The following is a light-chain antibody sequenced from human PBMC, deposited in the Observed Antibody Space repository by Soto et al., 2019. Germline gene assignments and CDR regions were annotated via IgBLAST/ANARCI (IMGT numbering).Light chain of an antibody. CDR3: HSRA. CDR2: DAS. CDR1: QTISRW. J-gene: IGKJ5*01. V-gene: IGKV1-5*01. Sequence: DIQMTQSASTLSASFGDRVTITCRASQTISRWLAWYQQKPGRAPKLLIYDASTLESGVPSRFSGSGYETEFTLTISRLQPDDFATYFCHSRAFGQGTRLEIK.